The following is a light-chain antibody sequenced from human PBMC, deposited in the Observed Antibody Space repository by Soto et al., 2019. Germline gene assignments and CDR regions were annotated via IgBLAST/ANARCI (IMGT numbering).Light chain of an antibody. CDR1: QNISSY. J-gene: IGKJ1*01. Sequence: IVLTQSPVTLSLYPKERATLSCRASQNISSYLIWYQQKPGQAPRLLMYDVSNRATGIPARFSGSGSGTDFTLTISSLEPEDLAVYYCQQRSNWPRTFGQGTKVDIK. CDR2: DVS. V-gene: IGKV3-11*01. CDR3: QQRSNWPRT.